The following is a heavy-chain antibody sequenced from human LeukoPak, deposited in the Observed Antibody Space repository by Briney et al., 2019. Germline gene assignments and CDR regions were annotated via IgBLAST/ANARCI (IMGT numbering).Heavy chain of an antibody. D-gene: IGHD1-1*01. CDR3: ARVPTGGYYFDY. J-gene: IGHJ4*02. Sequence: GGSLRLSCAASGFIVSSNYMSWVRRAPGKGLEWVSVIYSGGSTYYADSVKGRFTISRDNSKNTLYLQINSLRAEDTAVYYCARVPTGGYYFDYWGQGTLVTVSS. CDR1: GFIVSSNY. V-gene: IGHV3-66*01. CDR2: IYSGGST.